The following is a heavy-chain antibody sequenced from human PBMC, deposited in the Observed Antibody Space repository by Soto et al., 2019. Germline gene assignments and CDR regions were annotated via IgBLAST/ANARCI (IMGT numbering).Heavy chain of an antibody. D-gene: IGHD3-16*01. CDR2: IGSSGSTI. CDR1: GFTFSDYY. CDR3: ARDPSNPVRGIMKAFDI. J-gene: IGHJ3*02. Sequence: GGSLRLSCAASGFTFSDYYMTWIRQAPGKGLEWVSYIGSSGSTIYYADSVRGRFTISRDNAKNSLYLQMNSLRAEDTAVYYCARDPSNPVRGIMKAFDIWGQGTMVTVSS. V-gene: IGHV3-11*01.